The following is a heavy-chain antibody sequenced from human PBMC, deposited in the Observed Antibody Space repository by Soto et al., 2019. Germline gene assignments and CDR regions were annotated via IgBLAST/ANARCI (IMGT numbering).Heavy chain of an antibody. Sequence: GGSLRLSCAASGFTFSSYSMNWVRQAPGKGLEWVAVIWYDGSNKYYADSVKGRFTISRDNSKNTLYLQMNSLRAEDTAVYYCARADILAWGQGTLVTVSS. CDR1: GFTFSSYS. J-gene: IGHJ5*02. D-gene: IGHD3-9*01. CDR2: IWYDGSNK. V-gene: IGHV3-33*08. CDR3: ARADILA.